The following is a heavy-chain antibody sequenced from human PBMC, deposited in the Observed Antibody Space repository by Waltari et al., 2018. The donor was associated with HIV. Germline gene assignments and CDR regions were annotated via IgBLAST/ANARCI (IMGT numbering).Heavy chain of an antibody. CDR3: ARATYDFWVSAGYGMDV. D-gene: IGHD3-3*01. CDR1: GGSFSGYY. V-gene: IGHV4-34*01. CDR2: INHSGST. Sequence: QVQLQQWGAGLLKPSETLSLTCAVYGGSFSGYYWSWIRQPPGKGLEWIGEINHSGSTNYNPSLKRRVTISVDTSKNQCALKLSSVTAADTAVYYCARATYDFWVSAGYGMDVWGQGTTVTVSS. J-gene: IGHJ6*02.